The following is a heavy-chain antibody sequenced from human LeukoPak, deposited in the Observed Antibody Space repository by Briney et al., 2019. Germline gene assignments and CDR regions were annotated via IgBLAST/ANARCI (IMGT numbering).Heavy chain of an antibody. J-gene: IGHJ6*03. V-gene: IGHV1-69*05. CDR2: IIPIFGTA. CDR1: GGTFSSYA. D-gene: IGHD3-22*01. Sequence: ASVKVSCKASGGTFSSYAISWVRQAPGQGLEWMGGIIPIFGTANYAQKFQGRVTITTDESTSTAYMELSSLRSEDTAVYYCARGGYYDSSGYYYRRSYYYYYMDVWAKGPRSPSP. CDR3: ARGGYYDSSGYYYRRSYYYYYMDV.